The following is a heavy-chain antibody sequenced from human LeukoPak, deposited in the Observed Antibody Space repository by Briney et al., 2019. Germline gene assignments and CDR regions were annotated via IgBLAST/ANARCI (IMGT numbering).Heavy chain of an antibody. CDR1: GFTVSSNY. CDR3: ARGSYSSYDYVGYFDY. V-gene: IGHV3-66*02. CDR2: IYSGGST. Sequence: GGSLRLSCAASGFTVSSNYMSWVRQAPGKGLEWVSVIYSGGSTYYADSVKGRFTISRDNSKNTLYLQMNSLRAEDTAVYYCARGSYSSYDYVGYFDYWGQGTLVTVSS. J-gene: IGHJ4*02. D-gene: IGHD5-12*01.